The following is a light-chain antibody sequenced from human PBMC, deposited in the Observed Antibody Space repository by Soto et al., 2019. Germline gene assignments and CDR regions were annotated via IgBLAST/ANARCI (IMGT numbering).Light chain of an antibody. CDR3: SSYSSSGPLFV. J-gene: IGLJ1*01. CDR2: EVT. Sequence: QTVLTQPSSWSGSPGRSITVSCTGTISDVGGHNYVSWFQQHPGQAPKLLIYEVTTRPSGVSTRFSGSRSGNTASLTISGLQAEDEADYHCSSYSSSGPLFVFGTGTKVTVL. V-gene: IGLV2-14*01. CDR1: ISDVGGHNY.